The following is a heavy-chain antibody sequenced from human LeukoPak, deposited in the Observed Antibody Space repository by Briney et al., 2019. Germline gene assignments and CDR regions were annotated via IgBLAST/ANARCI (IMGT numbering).Heavy chain of an antibody. V-gene: IGHV3-23*01. D-gene: IGHD2/OR15-2a*01. J-gene: IGHJ4*02. CDR3: AKSMGSIDFDF. CDR2: ISGSGGST. CDR1: GFTFSGYA. Sequence: WGSLRLSCAASGFTFSGYAMSWVRQAPGKGLEWVSAISGSGGSTYYADSVKGRFTISRDNSKNTLYLQMNSLRAEDTAVYYCAKSMGSIDFDFWGQGTLVTVSS.